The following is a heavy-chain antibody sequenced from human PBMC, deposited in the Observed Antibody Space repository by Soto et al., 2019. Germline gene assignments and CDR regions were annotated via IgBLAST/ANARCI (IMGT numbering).Heavy chain of an antibody. CDR1: GFTFSSYA. V-gene: IGHV3-23*01. CDR3: AKDIEITIFGVVTDSMDV. D-gene: IGHD3-3*01. Sequence: EVQLLESGGGLVQPGGSLRLSCAASGFTFSSYAMSWVRQAPGKGLEWVSAISGSGGSTYYADSVKGRFTISRDNSKNTMYLQMNSRSAEDKAVYYCAKDIEITIFGVVTDSMDVWGQGTTVTVSS. CDR2: ISGSGGST. J-gene: IGHJ6*02.